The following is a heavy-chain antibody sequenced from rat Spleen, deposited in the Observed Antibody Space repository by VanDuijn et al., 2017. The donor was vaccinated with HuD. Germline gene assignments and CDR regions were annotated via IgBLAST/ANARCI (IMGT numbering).Heavy chain of an antibody. J-gene: IGHJ2*01. Sequence: EVQLVESGGGLVQPGRSLKLSCAASGFTFSNYGMHWIRQAPTKGLEWVASISPRGGSTYYRDSVKGRFTISRDNAKSTLYLQMDSLRSEDTATYYCARPTLYWGQGVMVTVSS. CDR3: ARPTLY. CDR2: ISPRGGST. V-gene: IGHV5-19*01. D-gene: IGHD3-5*01. CDR1: GFTFSNYG.